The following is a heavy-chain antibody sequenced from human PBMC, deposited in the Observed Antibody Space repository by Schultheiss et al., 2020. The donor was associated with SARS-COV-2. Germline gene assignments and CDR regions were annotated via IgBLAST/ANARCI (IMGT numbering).Heavy chain of an antibody. Sequence: SVKVSCKASGGTFSSYTISWVRQAPGQGLEWMGRIIPILGIANYAQKFQGRVTITADKSTSTAYMELSSLRSEDTAVYYCARDLQVVGATGFFAYWGQGTLVTVSS. J-gene: IGHJ1*01. CDR3: ARDLQVVGATGFFAY. D-gene: IGHD1-26*01. CDR2: IIPILGIA. V-gene: IGHV1-69*04. CDR1: GGTFSSYT.